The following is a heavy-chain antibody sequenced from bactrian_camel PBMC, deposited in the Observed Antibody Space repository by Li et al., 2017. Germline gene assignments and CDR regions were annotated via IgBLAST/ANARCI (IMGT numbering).Heavy chain of an antibody. D-gene: IGHD2*01. J-gene: IGHJ6*01. CDR2: INSGVGSP. Sequence: DVQLVESGGGLVQPGGSLRVSCVASGFTFSSYAMSWVRQAPGKGLEWVSAINSGVGSPYYADSVKGRFTISKDSAENTLYLQMNSLKPEDTAMYYCAAEASYSGDLFGSWGQGTQVTVS. CDR1: GFTFSSYA. V-gene: IGHV3S31*01. CDR3: AAEASYSGDLFGS.